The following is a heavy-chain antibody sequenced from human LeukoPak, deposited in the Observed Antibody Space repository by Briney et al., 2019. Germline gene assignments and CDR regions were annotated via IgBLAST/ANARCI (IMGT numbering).Heavy chain of an antibody. CDR1: GYTFTSYD. CDR2: MNLNSGNT. Sequence: ASVKVSCKASGYTFTSYDINWVRQATGQGLEWMGWMNLNSGNTGYAQKFQGRVTMTRNNSISTAYMELSSLRSEDTAVYYCARGQQLPWFGELLSFDWFDPWGQGTLVTVSS. CDR3: ARGQQLPWFGELLSFDWFDP. D-gene: IGHD3-10*01. V-gene: IGHV1-8*01. J-gene: IGHJ5*02.